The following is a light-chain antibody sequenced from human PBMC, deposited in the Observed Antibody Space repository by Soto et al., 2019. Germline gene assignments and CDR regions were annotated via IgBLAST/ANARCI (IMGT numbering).Light chain of an antibody. CDR3: QQHGSSPWT. Sequence: EIVLTQSPGTLSLSPGERATLSCRAGQSVISSYSAWYQQKPGQAPRLLIYGASSRATGTPDRFSGSGSGTDFTLNISRLETEDSAVYYCQQHGSSPWTFGQGTKVEIK. CDR2: GAS. CDR1: QSVISSY. V-gene: IGKV3-20*01. J-gene: IGKJ1*01.